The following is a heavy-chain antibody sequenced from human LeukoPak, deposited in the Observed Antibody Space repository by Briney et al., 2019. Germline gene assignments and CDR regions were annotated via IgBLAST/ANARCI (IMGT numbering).Heavy chain of an antibody. Sequence: SQTLSLTCTVSGGSISSGDYYWSWVRQPPGKGLEWIVYIYYSGSTYYNPSLKSRVTISVDTSKNQFSLKLSSVTAADTAVYYCARDIPDPIIVVVPAGWFDPWGQGTLVTVSS. CDR3: ARDIPDPIIVVVPAGWFDP. CDR1: GGSISSGDYY. CDR2: IYYSGST. D-gene: IGHD2-2*01. J-gene: IGHJ5*02. V-gene: IGHV4-30-4*08.